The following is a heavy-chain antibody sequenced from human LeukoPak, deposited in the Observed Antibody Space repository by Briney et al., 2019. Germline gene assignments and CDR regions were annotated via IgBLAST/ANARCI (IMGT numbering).Heavy chain of an antibody. CDR1: GYTFTGYY. Sequence: GASVKVSCKASGYTFTGYYMHWVRQAPGQGLEWMGWINPNSGGTNYAQKFQGRVTMTRDTSISTAYMELSRLRSDDTAVYYCARDLGYYDSSGYYDAFDIWGQGTMVTVSS. CDR2: INPNSGGT. D-gene: IGHD3-22*01. CDR3: ARDLGYYDSSGYYDAFDI. V-gene: IGHV1-2*02. J-gene: IGHJ3*02.